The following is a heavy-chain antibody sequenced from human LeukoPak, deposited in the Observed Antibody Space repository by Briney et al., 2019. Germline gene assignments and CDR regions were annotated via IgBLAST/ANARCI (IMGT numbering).Heavy chain of an antibody. D-gene: IGHD3-10*01. V-gene: IGHV3-53*01. CDR1: GFTFSDHY. Sequence: GGSLRLSCAASGFTFSDHYMSWVRQAPGKGLEWVSVIYSGGSTYYADSVKGRFTISRDNSKNTLYLQMNSLRAEDTAVYYCARSTLWFGADYWGQGTLVTVSS. J-gene: IGHJ4*02. CDR3: ARSTLWFGADY. CDR2: IYSGGST.